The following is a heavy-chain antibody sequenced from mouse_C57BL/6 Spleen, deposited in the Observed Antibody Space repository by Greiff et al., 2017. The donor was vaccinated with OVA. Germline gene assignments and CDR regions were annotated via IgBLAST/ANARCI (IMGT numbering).Heavy chain of an antibody. CDR3: AIYDYDGSWFAY. CDR2: INPNNGGT. Sequence: VQLQQSGPELVKPGASVKIPCKASGYTFTDYNMDWVKQSHGKSLEWIGDINPNNGGTIYNQKFKGKATLTVDKSSSTAYMELRSLTSEDTAVYYCAIYDYDGSWFAYWGQGTLVTVSA. CDR1: GYTFTDYN. V-gene: IGHV1-18*01. J-gene: IGHJ3*01. D-gene: IGHD2-4*01.